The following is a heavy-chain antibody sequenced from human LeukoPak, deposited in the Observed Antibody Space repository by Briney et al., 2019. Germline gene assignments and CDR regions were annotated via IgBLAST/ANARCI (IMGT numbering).Heavy chain of an antibody. V-gene: IGHV1-8*01. CDR1: GYTFTIYD. D-gene: IGHD7-27*01. CDR2: MSPNSGDT. J-gene: IGHJ4*02. CDR3: ARGPPNWGYDY. Sequence: GASVKVSCKASGYTFTIYDFNWVRQATGQRPEWMEWMSPNSGDTGYAQKFQDRVTMTRNTSISTAYMELSSLRSDDTAVYYCARGPPNWGYDYWGPGTLVTVSS.